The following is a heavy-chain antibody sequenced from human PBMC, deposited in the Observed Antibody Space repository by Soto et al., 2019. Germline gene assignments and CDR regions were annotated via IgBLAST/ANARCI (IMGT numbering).Heavy chain of an antibody. CDR3: VRVVAIPGYPDN. CDR2: IVPIVDTS. J-gene: IGHJ4*02. D-gene: IGHD5-12*01. CDR1: GGTFSSYA. Sequence: QVQLVQSGAEVRQPASSVKVSCKTSGGTFSSYAISWVRQAPGHGLEWMGGIVPIVDTSTYAQKFQGRVTITADASTSTVYMELSSLRSDDTAVYYCVRVVAIPGYPDNWGQGTLVTVSS. V-gene: IGHV1-69*12.